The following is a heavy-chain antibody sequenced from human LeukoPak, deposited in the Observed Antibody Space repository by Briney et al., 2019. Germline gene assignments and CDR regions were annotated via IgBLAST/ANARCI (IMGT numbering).Heavy chain of an antibody. V-gene: IGHV4-59*01. D-gene: IGHD2-15*01. Sequence: SETLSLTCTVSGGSISSYYWSWIRQPPGKGLEWIGYIYYSGSTNYNPSPKSRVTISVDTSKNQFSLKLSSVTAADTAVYYCARWSGVVVVAATPWGFDPWGQGTLATVSS. CDR2: IYYSGST. CDR3: ARWSGVVVVAATPWGFDP. CDR1: GGSISSYY. J-gene: IGHJ5*02.